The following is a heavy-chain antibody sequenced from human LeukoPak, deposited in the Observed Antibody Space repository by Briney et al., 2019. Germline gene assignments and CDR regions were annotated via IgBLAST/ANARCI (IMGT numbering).Heavy chain of an antibody. CDR3: ARSNI. J-gene: IGHJ4*02. CDR1: GESFSGYY. V-gene: IGHV4-34*01. D-gene: IGHD2/OR15-2a*01. CDR2: INHSGST. Sequence: SETLSLTCAVYGESFSGYYWSWIRQPPGKGLEWIGEINHSGSTSYNPSLKSRVTISVDTSKNQFSLKLSSVTAADTAVYYCARSNIWGQGTLVTVSS.